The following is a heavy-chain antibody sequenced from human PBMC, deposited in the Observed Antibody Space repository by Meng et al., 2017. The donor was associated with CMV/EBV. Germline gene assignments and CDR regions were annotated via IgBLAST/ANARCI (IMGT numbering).Heavy chain of an antibody. CDR2: ISYDGSNK. CDR1: GFTFSSYA. J-gene: IGHJ6*02. CDR3: ARAYDFWSTGYYYYGMDV. V-gene: IGHV3-30*04. Sequence: GESLKISCAASGFTFSSYAMHWVRQAPGKGLEWVAVISYDGSNKYYADSVKGRFTISRDNSKNTLYLQTNSLRAEDTAVYYCARAYDFWSTGYYYYGMDVWGQGTTVTVSS. D-gene: IGHD3-3*01.